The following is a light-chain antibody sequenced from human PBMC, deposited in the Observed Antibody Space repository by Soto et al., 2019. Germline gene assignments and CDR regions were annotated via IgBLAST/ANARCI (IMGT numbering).Light chain of an antibody. J-gene: IGKJ1*01. V-gene: IGKV3-20*01. CDR3: QQYGSSPTT. Sequence: EIVLTQSPGTLSLCPGERATLSCRASQSVFNNHIGWYQQKPGQAPRRLIFGASFRATGIPDRFSGSGSGTDFTLTISRLEPEDFAVYYCQQYGSSPTTFGQGTKVDI. CDR1: QSVFNNH. CDR2: GAS.